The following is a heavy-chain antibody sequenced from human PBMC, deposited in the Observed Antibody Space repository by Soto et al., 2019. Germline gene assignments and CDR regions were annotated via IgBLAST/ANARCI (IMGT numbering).Heavy chain of an antibody. CDR3: ARDRVRGDNKPYGMDV. Sequence: WTWIRQHPGKGLEWIGNIFYTGSTNYNPSLKSRVSLSVDTSKNQFSLKLTSVTAADTAIYYCARDRVRGDNKPYGMDVWGQGTTVTVSS. V-gene: IGHV4-31*02. J-gene: IGHJ6*02. D-gene: IGHD2-21*01. CDR2: IFYTGST.